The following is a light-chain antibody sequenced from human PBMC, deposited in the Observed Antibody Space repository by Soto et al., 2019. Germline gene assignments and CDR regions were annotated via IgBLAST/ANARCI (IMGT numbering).Light chain of an antibody. Sequence: EIVLTQSPDTLALSPGESATLSCRVSQTVTTDYLAWYQQRPGQPPRLLIYGASSRATGIPDRFSGSGSGTDFTLTISRLEPEDFAVYYCQQYSGLPRTFGQGAKVEIK. CDR2: GAS. CDR3: QQYSGLPRT. J-gene: IGKJ1*01. CDR1: QTVTTDY. V-gene: IGKV3-20*01.